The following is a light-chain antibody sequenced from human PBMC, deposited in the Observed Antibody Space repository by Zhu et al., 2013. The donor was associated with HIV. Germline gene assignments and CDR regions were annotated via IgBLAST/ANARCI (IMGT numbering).Light chain of an antibody. CDR2: DNN. V-gene: IGLV1-51*01. CDR3: GTWDSSLSAVV. CDR1: TNTIGSSDL. Sequence: QSALTQPASVSGSPGQSITISCTGTTNTIGSSDLVSWYQHLPGTAPKLLIYDNNKRPSEIPDRFSGSKSGTSATLAITGLQTGDEANYYCGTWDSSLSAVVFGGGTKVTVL. J-gene: IGLJ2*01.